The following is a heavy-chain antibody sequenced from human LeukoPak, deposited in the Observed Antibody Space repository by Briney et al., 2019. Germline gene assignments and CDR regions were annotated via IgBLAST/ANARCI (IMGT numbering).Heavy chain of an antibody. CDR3: ARRHSSGSYYDY. CDR1: GYNFNSYW. Sequence: GESLKISCKGSGYNFNSYWIAWVRQMPGKGLEWMAIIYPDNSDTRYSPSFQGQVTISADKSISTAYLQWSSLKASDTAMYYCARRHSSGSYYDYWGQGTLVTVSS. V-gene: IGHV5-51*01. D-gene: IGHD1-26*01. CDR2: IYPDNSDT. J-gene: IGHJ4*02.